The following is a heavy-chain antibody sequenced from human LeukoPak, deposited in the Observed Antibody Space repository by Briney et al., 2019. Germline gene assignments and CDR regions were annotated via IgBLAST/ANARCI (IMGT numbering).Heavy chain of an antibody. D-gene: IGHD3-9*01. J-gene: IGHJ3*02. V-gene: IGHV3-30*04. CDR2: ISYDGSDK. Sequence: GGSLRLSCAASGFTIIGYAMHWVRQAPGKGLEWVAVISYDGSDKYYAEFVKGRFTISRDNSKNTLYLQMNSLRAEDTAVYYCARDRYYDIMTGLSGGWAFDIWGQGTMLIVSS. CDR3: ARDRYYDIMTGLSGGWAFDI. CDR1: GFTIIGYA.